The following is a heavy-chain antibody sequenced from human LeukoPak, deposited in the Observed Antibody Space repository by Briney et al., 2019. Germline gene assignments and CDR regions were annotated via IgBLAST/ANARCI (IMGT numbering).Heavy chain of an antibody. J-gene: IGHJ4*02. D-gene: IGHD6-19*01. CDR1: GFIFSTYA. V-gene: IGHV3-30*04. CDR2: ISYTGSDA. CDR3: ARSGGWLHYFDF. Sequence: PGGSLRLSCAASGFIFSTYAMHWVRQAPGKGLEWVAVISYTGSDAFHADSVKGQFTISRDNSKNTVNLQMNSLRPEDTAVYYCARSGGWLHYFDFWGQGTLVTVSS.